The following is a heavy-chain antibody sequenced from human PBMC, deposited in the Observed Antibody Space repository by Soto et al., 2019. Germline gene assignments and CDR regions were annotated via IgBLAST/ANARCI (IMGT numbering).Heavy chain of an antibody. J-gene: IGHJ6*02. CDR1: RFSLSNARMG. CDR3: ARIDLLYYYDSSGRNYYYYYGMDV. V-gene: IGHV2-26*01. Sequence: GPTLVNPTETLTLTCTVSRFSLSNARMGVSWIRQPPGKALEWLAHIFSNDEKSYSTSLKSRLTISKDTSKSQVVLTMTNMDPVDTATYYCARIDLLYYYDSSGRNYYYYYGMDVWGQGTTVTVSS. D-gene: IGHD3-22*01. CDR2: IFSNDEK.